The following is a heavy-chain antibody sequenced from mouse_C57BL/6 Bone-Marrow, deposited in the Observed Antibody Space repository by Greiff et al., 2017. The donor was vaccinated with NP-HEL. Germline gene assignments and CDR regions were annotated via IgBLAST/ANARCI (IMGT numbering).Heavy chain of an antibody. CDR2: IWSGGST. V-gene: IGHV2-2*01. CDR1: GFSLTSYG. D-gene: IGHD1-1*01. Sequence: QVQLQQSGPGLVQPSQSLSITCTVSGFSLTSYGVHWVRQSPGKGLEWLGVIWSGGSTDYNAAFISRLSISKDNSKSQVFFKMNSLQADDTAIYYCARNPLYYGSSDWYFDVWGTGTTVTVSS. CDR3: ARNPLYYGSSDWYFDV. J-gene: IGHJ1*03.